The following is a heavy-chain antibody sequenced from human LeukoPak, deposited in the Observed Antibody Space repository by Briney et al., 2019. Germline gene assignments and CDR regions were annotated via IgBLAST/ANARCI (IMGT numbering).Heavy chain of an antibody. CDR3: AMWGLIWSGYYVDY. CDR1: GYTLTELS. CDR2: FDPEDGET. V-gene: IGHV1-24*01. D-gene: IGHD3-3*01. Sequence: ASVKVSCKVSGYTLTELSMHWVRRAPGKGHEWMGGFDPEDGETIYAQKFQGRVTMTEDTSTDTAYMELSSLRSEDTAVYYCAMWGLIWSGYYVDYWGQGTLVTVSS. J-gene: IGHJ4*02.